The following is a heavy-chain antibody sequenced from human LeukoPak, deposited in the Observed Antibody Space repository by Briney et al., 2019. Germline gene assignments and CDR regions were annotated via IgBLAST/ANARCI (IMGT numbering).Heavy chain of an antibody. D-gene: IGHD3-22*01. CDR1: GGSISSSNW. Sequence: SETLSLTCAVSGGSISSSNWRSWVRQPPGKGLEWIGEIYHSGSTNYNPSPKSRVTISVDKSKNQFSLKLSSVTAADTAVYYCARDAAVYYDSSRRQIDYWGQGTLVTVSS. V-gene: IGHV4-4*02. CDR2: IYHSGST. J-gene: IGHJ4*02. CDR3: ARDAAVYYDSSRRQIDY.